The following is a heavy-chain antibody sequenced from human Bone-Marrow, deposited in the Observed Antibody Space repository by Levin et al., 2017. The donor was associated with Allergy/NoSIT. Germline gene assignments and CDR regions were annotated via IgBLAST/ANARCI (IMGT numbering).Heavy chain of an antibody. Sequence: GGSLRLSCAASGFTFSTSAMHWVRQAPGKGLEWVAVISYAGSSKYYADSVKGRFTISRDNSKNTLDLQMNNVRPEDTAVYYCARDEYSDYDTYYYGMDVWGQGTTVTVSS. J-gene: IGHJ6*02. CDR3: ARDEYSDYDTYYYGMDV. CDR1: GFTFSTSA. V-gene: IGHV3-30*04. CDR2: ISYAGSSK. D-gene: IGHD5-12*01.